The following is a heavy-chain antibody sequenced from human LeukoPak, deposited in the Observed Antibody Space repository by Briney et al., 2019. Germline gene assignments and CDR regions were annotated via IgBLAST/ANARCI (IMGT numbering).Heavy chain of an antibody. D-gene: IGHD5-18*01. J-gene: IGHJ5*02. CDR1: GGTFSSYA. V-gene: IGHV1-2*07. CDR3: AREGGSSYGYAYH. Sequence: GASVKVSCKASGGTFSSYAINWVRQAPGQGLEWMGWINPHSGDTNYAHKFQGRVTMTRDTSISIAYMELSSLKSDDTAVYYCAREGGSSYGYAYHWGQGTLVTVSS. CDR2: INPHSGDT.